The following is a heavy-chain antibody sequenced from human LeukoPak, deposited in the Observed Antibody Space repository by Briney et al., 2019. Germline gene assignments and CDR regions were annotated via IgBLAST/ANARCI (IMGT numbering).Heavy chain of an antibody. CDR2: ISGSGGST. J-gene: IGHJ4*02. CDR1: GFTFSSYA. D-gene: IGHD3-10*01. CDR3: ARSSRGVQGVITPPKY. Sequence: TGGSLRLSCAASGFTFSSYAMSWVRQAPGKGLEWVSAISGSGGSTYYADSVKGRSTISRDNSKNTLYLQMNSLRAEDTAVYYCARSSRGVQGVITPPKYWGRGTLVTVSS. V-gene: IGHV3-23*01.